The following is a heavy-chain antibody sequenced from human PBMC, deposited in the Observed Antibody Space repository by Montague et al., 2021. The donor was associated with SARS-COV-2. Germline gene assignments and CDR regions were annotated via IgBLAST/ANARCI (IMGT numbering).Heavy chain of an antibody. CDR2: IHPYGHT. CDR3: ARGLGHKKGGDY. CDR1: SGSLSAYY. Sequence: SETLSLTCEVDSGSLSAYYWSWVRQPPGKGLEWIGEIHPYGHTSYNPSLMSRVTLSLGTSSNPFSLKLTSVTAADTAVYYCARGLGHKKGGDYWGQGILVIVSS. J-gene: IGHJ4*02. D-gene: IGHD3-16*01. V-gene: IGHV4-34*01.